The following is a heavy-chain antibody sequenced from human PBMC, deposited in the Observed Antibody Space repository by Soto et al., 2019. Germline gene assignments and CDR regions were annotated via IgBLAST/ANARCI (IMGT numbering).Heavy chain of an antibody. CDR2: SSAYNGNT. CDR1: GYTFTSYG. Sequence: QVQLVQSGAEVKKPGASVKVSCKASGYTFTSYGISWVRQAPGQGLEWMGWSSAYNGNTNYAQKLQGRVTMTTDTSTSTAYMELRSLRSDDTAVYYCAREAVVVAAPRRGYYYYNGMDVCGQGTTFPVSS. D-gene: IGHD2-15*01. J-gene: IGHJ6*01. V-gene: IGHV1-18*04. CDR3: AREAVVVAAPRRGYYYYNGMDV.